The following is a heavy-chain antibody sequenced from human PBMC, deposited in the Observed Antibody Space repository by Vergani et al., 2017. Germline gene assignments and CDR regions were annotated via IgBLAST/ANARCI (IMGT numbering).Heavy chain of an antibody. CDR2: VFHSGSA. V-gene: IGHV4-38-2*02. D-gene: IGHD3-16*01. CDR1: GYSISRGYY. J-gene: IGHJ3*02. Sequence: QVQLQESGPGLVKPSETLSLTCSVSGYSISRGYYWGWIRQPPGKVLEWIATVFHSGSAYYNPSLRRRVTISVETSKNQFSLRLTTLTAADTAVYYCAGQFWVSQGVGAFETWGRGTEVSVSS. CDR3: AGQFWVSQGVGAFET.